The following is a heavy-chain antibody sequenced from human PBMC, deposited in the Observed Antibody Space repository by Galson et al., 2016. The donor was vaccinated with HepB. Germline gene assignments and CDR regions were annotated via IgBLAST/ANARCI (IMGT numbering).Heavy chain of an antibody. V-gene: IGHV3-30*15. CDR2: ISYNGKNN. J-gene: IGHJ3*02. D-gene: IGHD3-3*01. Sequence: WVSLISYNGKNNYYADFVKGRFTISRDNSKNTLYLQMSSLRSEDTAMYYCARPFWSGLVGAFDIWGQGTVVTVSP. CDR3: ARPFWSGLVGAFDI.